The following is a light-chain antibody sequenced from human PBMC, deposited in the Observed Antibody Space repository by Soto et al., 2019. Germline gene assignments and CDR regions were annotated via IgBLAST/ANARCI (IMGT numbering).Light chain of an antibody. Sequence: DIHLTQSPSFLSASEGDRVTITCRASQGIANYLAWFQQKPGKAPKLLIDSASTLQSGVPSRFSGSGVGTEFPLTITSLQPEDSATYYCQQLSIYPLTFGPGTRVDIK. CDR1: QGIANY. J-gene: IGKJ3*01. CDR2: SAS. CDR3: QQLSIYPLT. V-gene: IGKV1-9*01.